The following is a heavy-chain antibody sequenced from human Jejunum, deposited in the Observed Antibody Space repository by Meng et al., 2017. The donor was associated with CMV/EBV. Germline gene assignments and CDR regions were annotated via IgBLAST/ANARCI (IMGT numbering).Heavy chain of an antibody. Sequence: FAMAWVRQAPGKGPEWVSSISGTGGGTPYYAHSVKGRFTISKDSAENTLYLQMNSLRAEDTAVYYCARALGLGAVMPNYDAFDLWGQGTVVTVSS. V-gene: IGHV3-23*01. J-gene: IGHJ3*01. D-gene: IGHD6-19*01. CDR3: ARALGLGAVMPNYDAFDL. CDR1: FA. CDR2: ISGTGGGTP.